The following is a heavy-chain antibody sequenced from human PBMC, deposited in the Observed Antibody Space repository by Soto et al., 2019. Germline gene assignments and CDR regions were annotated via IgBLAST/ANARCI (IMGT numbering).Heavy chain of an antibody. CDR1: GYTFTSYG. J-gene: IGHJ4*02. Sequence: QVQLVQPGPEVKKPGASVKVSCKTSGYTFTSYGISWVRQAPGQGLEWMGWISTDNGKTNYAQKFQGRVTMTTDTSTSTAYMELRSLRSDDTAVYYCATRSPAFDYWGQGTLVTVSS. V-gene: IGHV1-18*01. CDR2: ISTDNGKT. CDR3: ATRSPAFDY.